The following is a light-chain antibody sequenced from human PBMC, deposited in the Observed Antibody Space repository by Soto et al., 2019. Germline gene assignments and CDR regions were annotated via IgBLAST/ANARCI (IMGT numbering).Light chain of an antibody. CDR3: QQYGGSPPQT. Sequence: EAVLTQSTGTLPLSPGERATLSCRASQGVSSNYLAWYQQKPGQAPRLLIFVASTRATGIPDRFSGSGSGTHFILTISSLEPEDFAVYYCQQYGGSPPQTFGQGTKVQIK. CDR2: VAS. CDR1: QGVSSNY. J-gene: IGKJ1*01. V-gene: IGKV3-20*01.